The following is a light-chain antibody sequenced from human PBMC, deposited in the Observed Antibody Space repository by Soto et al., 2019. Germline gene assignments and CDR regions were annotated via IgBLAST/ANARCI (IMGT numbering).Light chain of an antibody. CDR1: SSDVGGYDF. V-gene: IGLV2-11*01. CDR3: CTYAGSYAFWV. CDR2: DVT. J-gene: IGLJ3*02. Sequence: QSVLTQPRSVSGSPGQSVTISCTGTSSDVGGYDFVSWYQHHPGKAPKLIIYDVTKRPSGVPDRFSGSKSGNTASLTISGLQAEDEADYFCCTYAGSYAFWVFGGGTQLTVL.